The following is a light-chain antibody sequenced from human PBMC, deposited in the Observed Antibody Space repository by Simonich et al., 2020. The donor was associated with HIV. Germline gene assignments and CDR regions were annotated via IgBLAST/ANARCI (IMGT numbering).Light chain of an antibody. J-gene: IGKJ1*01. CDR1: QCVLYSSKNKNS. CDR3: QQYYSPPWT. Sequence: DIVMTQSPDSLSVSLGERATINCKSSQCVLYSSKNKNSLGWYQQKPGQPPKLLIYWASTRESGVPDRFSGSGAGTDFTLTISSLQAEDVAVYYCQQYYSPPWTFGQGTKVEIK. CDR2: WAS. V-gene: IGKV4-1*01.